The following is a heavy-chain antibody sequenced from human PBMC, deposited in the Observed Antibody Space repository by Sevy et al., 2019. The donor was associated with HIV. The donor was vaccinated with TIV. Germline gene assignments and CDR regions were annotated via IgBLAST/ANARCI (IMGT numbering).Heavy chain of an antibody. Sequence: GGSLRLSCAASGFTFSTYGMHWVRQAPGKGLEWVAFIRFDGSIKYYTDSVKGRLTISRDNSKNTLYLQMNSLRAEDTAVDFCAKVLHIVVVPAAIDYYYGMDVWGQGTTVTVSS. V-gene: IGHV3-30*02. CDR3: AKVLHIVVVPAAIDYYYGMDV. J-gene: IGHJ6*02. CDR2: IRFDGSIK. CDR1: GFTFSTYG. D-gene: IGHD2-2*01.